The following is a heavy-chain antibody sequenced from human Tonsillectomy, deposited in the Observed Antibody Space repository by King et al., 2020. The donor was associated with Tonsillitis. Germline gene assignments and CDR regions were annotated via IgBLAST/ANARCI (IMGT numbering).Heavy chain of an antibody. CDR1: GGTLSNYT. Sequence: QLVQSGAEVKKPGSSVKVSCKASGGTLSNYTISWVRQAPGQGLEWMGGIIPLFGIAKYAQKFQGRVAITADESTSTAYMELCSLRSEDTAVYYCASDRRDCTNGVCSYAYYYYMDVWGKGTTVTVSS. D-gene: IGHD2-8*01. CDR3: ASDRRDCTNGVCSYAYYYYMDV. J-gene: IGHJ6*03. V-gene: IGHV1-69*01. CDR2: IIPLFGIA.